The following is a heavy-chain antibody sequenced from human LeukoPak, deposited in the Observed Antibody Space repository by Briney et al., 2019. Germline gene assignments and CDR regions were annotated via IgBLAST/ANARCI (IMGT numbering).Heavy chain of an antibody. Sequence: SETLSLTCTVSGVSISSYYWSWIRQPPGKGLEWIGYIYYSGSTNYNPSLKSRVTISVDTSKNQFSLKLSSVTAADTAVYYCARSYGDYPPGYFDLWGRGTLVTVSS. CDR3: ARSYGDYPPGYFDL. J-gene: IGHJ2*01. CDR2: IYYSGST. CDR1: GVSISSYY. D-gene: IGHD4-17*01. V-gene: IGHV4-59*01.